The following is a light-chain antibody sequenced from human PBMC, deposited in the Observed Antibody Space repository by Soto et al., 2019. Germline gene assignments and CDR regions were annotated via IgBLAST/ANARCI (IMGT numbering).Light chain of an antibody. J-gene: IGLJ2*01. V-gene: IGLV2-23*01. CDR3: CSYAGTGTVV. CDR2: EGS. Sequence: QSVLTQPASVSGSPGQSITISCTGTSSDVGNYNLVSWYQQHPGKAPKLMIYEGSKRPSGVSTRFSGSKSGNTASLTISGLQAEDEADYHCCSYAGTGTVVFGGGTKLTVL. CDR1: SSDVGNYNL.